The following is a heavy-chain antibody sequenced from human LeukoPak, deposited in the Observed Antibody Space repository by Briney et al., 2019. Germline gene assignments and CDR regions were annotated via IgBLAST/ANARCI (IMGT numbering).Heavy chain of an antibody. CDR3: ARTLRGGGSYFQEY. D-gene: IGHD1-26*01. CDR2: IIPIFGTA. Sequence: SVKVSCKASGATFSSYAISWVRQAPGQGLEWMGGIIPIFGTANYAQKFQGRVTITADESTSTAYMELSSLRSEDTAVYYCARTLRGGGSYFQEYWGQGTLVTVSS. V-gene: IGHV1-69*13. CDR1: GATFSSYA. J-gene: IGHJ4*02.